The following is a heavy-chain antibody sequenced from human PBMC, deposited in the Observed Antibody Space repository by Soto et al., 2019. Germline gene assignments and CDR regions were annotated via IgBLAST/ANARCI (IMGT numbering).Heavy chain of an antibody. CDR2: IYYSGST. Sequence: PSETLSLTCTVSGGSISSYYWSWIRQPPGKRLEWIGYIYYSGSTNYNPSLKSRVTISVDTSKNQFSLKLSSVTAADTAVYYCARVRGPRYSSGWNDYWGQGTLVTVSS. J-gene: IGHJ4*02. V-gene: IGHV4-59*01. D-gene: IGHD6-19*01. CDR1: GGSISSYY. CDR3: ARVRGPRYSSGWNDY.